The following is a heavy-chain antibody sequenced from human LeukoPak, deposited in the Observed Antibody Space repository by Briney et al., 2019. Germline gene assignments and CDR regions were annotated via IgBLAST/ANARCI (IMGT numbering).Heavy chain of an antibody. Sequence: SETLSLTCTVSGGSISSSSYYWGWIRQPPGKGLEWIGSIYYSGSTYYNPSLKSRVTISVDTSKNQFSLKLSSVTAADTAVYYCASGWQTYCSSTSCYILLGYAFDIRGQGTMVTVSS. CDR3: ASGWQTYCSSTSCYILLGYAFDI. J-gene: IGHJ3*02. CDR1: GGSISSSSYY. D-gene: IGHD2-2*01. CDR2: IYYSGST. V-gene: IGHV4-39*07.